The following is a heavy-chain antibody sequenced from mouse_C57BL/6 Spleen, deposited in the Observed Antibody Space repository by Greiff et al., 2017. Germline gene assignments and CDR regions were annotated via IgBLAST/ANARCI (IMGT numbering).Heavy chain of an antibody. CDR3: AREELYDGSSPYSVDY. J-gene: IGHJ2*01. D-gene: IGHD1-1*01. V-gene: IGHV1-52*01. CDR2: INPSDSDT. Sequence: VQLQQPGAELVRPGSSVKLSCKASGYTFTSYWMHWVKQRPIQGLEWIGNINPSDSDTHYNQKFKDKATLTVDQSSSTASMQLNSLTSEDSAVYYCAREELYDGSSPYSVDYWGQGTMLTVSS. CDR1: GYTFTSYW.